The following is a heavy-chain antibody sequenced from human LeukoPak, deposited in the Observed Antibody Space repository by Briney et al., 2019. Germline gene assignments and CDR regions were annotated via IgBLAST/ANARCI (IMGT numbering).Heavy chain of an antibody. CDR1: GYTFTGYY. CDR2: INPNSGGT. V-gene: IGHV1-2*02. D-gene: IGHD6-6*01. Sequence: ASVKVSCKASGYTFTGYYMHWVRQAPGQGLEWVGWINPNSGGTNYAQKFQGRVTMTRDTSISTAYMELSRLRSDDTAVYYCAFFEYSSSSSHYWGQGTLVTVSS. J-gene: IGHJ4*02. CDR3: AFFEYSSSSSHY.